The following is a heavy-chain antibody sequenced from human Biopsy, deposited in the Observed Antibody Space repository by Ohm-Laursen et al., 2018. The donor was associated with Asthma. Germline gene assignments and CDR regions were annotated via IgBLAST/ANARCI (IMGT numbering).Heavy chain of an antibody. V-gene: IGHV3-30-3*01. CDR1: RFTYE. CDR3: VRDGTDDAFDI. Sequence: SLRLSCAATRFTYEMHWVRQAPGKGLEWVAVISYDGSSIYYADSVKGRFTISRDNSKNTLSLQMNSLTAEDTAVYYCVRDGTDDAFDIWGQGTVVSVSS. CDR2: ISYDGSSI. J-gene: IGHJ3*02. D-gene: IGHD1-1*01.